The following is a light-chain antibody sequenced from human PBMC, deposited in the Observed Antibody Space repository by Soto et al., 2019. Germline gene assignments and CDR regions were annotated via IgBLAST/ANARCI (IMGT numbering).Light chain of an antibody. CDR2: DVS. J-gene: IGLJ3*02. CDR1: SSDVGGYNY. CDR3: SSYTSSNTLV. Sequence: QSVLTQPASVSGSPGQSITISCTGTSSDVGGYNYVSWYQQHPGNAPKLMIYDVSNRPSGVSNRFSATTAGNTAPPTIAGLQAEDEDDYYCSSYTSSNTLVFGGGTKLTVL. V-gene: IGLV2-14*01.